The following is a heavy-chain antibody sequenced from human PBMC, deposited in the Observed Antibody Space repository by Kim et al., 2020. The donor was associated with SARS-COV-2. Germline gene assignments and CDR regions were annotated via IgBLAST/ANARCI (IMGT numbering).Heavy chain of an antibody. CDR2: IIPIFGTA. J-gene: IGHJ6*02. CDR3: ARAGKIPIDYYYYYYGMDV. V-gene: IGHV1-69*13. Sequence: SVKVSCKASGGTFSSYAISWVRQAPGQGLEWMGGIIPIFGTANYAQKFQGRVTITADESTSTAYMELSSLRSEDTAVYYCARAGKIPIDYYYYYYGMDVWGQGTTVTVSS. CDR1: GGTFSSYA.